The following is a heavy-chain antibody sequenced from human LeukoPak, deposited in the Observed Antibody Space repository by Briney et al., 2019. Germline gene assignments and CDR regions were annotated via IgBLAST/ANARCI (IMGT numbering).Heavy chain of an antibody. J-gene: IGHJ2*01. V-gene: IGHV4-4*07. D-gene: IGHD1-7*01. CDR1: GGSISSYY. CDR2: IYTSGST. Sequence: SETLSLTCTVSGGSISSYYWSWIRQPAGKGLEWIGRIYTSGSTNYNPSLKSRVTMSVDTSKNQFSLKLSSVTATDTAVYYCAKEYNWNYVRYFDLWGRGTLVTVSS. CDR3: AKEYNWNYVRYFDL.